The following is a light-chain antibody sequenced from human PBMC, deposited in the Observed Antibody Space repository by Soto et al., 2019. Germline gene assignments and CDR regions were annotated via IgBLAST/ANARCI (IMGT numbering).Light chain of an antibody. V-gene: IGKV3-20*01. J-gene: IGKJ2*01. CDR2: GVS. Sequence: EIVLTQSPDTLSLSPGERTTLSCRASHSVTSNYLAWYQQKPGQAPRLLIYGVSSRATGIPDRFSGRGSGTDFTLTISRVAPEDFAVYYCQHFGKSLYTFGQGTKLEIK. CDR3: QHFGKSLYT. CDR1: HSVTSNY.